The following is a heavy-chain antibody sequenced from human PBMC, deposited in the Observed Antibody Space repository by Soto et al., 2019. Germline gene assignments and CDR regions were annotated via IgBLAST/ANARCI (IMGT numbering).Heavy chain of an antibody. D-gene: IGHD2-15*01. CDR1: GFTFSSHA. Sequence: EVQLLESGGGLVQPGGSLRLSCAASGFTFSSHAMSWVRQAPGKGLEWVSVISGSGGSTYYADSVKGRFTISRDNSKNTLYLQMNSLRADDTAVYYCAKDGGGSCYGPADYWGQGTLVTVSS. J-gene: IGHJ4*02. CDR2: ISGSGGST. V-gene: IGHV3-23*01. CDR3: AKDGGGSCYGPADY.